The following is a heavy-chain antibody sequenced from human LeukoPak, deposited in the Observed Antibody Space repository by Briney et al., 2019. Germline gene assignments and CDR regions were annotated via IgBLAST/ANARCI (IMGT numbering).Heavy chain of an antibody. CDR1: GYTFTSYG. J-gene: IGHJ4*02. Sequence: ASVKVSCKASGYTFTSYGISWVRQAPGQGLEWMGWISAYNGNTNYAQKFQGRVTMTTDTSTSTVYMELRSLRSDDTAVYYCAREVVGLGSYYKDYWGQGTLVTVSS. V-gene: IGHV1-18*01. CDR2: ISAYNGNT. D-gene: IGHD3-10*01. CDR3: AREVVGLGSYYKDY.